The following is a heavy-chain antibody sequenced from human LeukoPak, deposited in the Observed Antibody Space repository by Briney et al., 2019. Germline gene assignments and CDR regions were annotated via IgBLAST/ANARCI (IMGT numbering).Heavy chain of an antibody. J-gene: IGHJ4*02. V-gene: IGHV3-30*02. CDR3: AKDHCSSTSCYYFDY. Sequence: PGGSLRLSCAASGFTFINYGMHWVRQAPGKGLEWVAFIRYDGSNKYYADSVKGRFTISRDNSLYLQMNSLRAEDTAVYYCAKDHCSSTSCYYFDYWGQGTLVTVSS. CDR1: GFTFINYG. D-gene: IGHD2-2*01. CDR2: IRYDGSNK.